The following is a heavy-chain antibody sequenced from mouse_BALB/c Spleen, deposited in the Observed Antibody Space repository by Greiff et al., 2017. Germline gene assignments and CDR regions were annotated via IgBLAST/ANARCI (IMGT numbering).Heavy chain of an antibody. CDR1: GFTFTDYY. J-gene: IGHJ4*01. Sequence: EVKLVESGGGLVQPGGSLRPSCATSGFTFTDYYMSWVRQPPGKALEWLGFIRNKANGYTTEYSASVKGRFTISRDNSQSILYLQMNTLRAEDSATYYCARDRGYDAGNPMDYWGQGTSVTVSS. CDR2: IRNKANGYTT. D-gene: IGHD2-14*01. V-gene: IGHV7-3*02. CDR3: ARDRGYDAGNPMDY.